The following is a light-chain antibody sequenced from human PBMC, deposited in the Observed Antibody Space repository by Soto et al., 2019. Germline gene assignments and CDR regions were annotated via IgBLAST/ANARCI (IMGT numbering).Light chain of an antibody. V-gene: IGKV1-16*01. CDR2: AAS. Sequence: DIQMTQSPSSLSASVGDRVTITCRASQGVARLLVWFQQMPGKAPKSLIYAASNLQSGVPSRFSGSGSGTDFTLTINSLQPEDSATYYCQQYNFYPPTFGGGTKVEIK. CDR3: QQYNFYPPT. CDR1: QGVARL. J-gene: IGKJ4*01.